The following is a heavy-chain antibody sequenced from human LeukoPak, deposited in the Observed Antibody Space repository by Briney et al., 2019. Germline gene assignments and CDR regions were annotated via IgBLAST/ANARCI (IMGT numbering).Heavy chain of an antibody. CDR2: IYYSGST. CDR3: ARHADRLSLPHFDY. J-gene: IGHJ4*02. Sequence: PSDTLSLTCTVSGGSISGYYWSWLRQPPGKGLEWIGYIYYSGSTKYNPSLKSRVTISVDTSKNQFSLKLSSVTAADTAVYYCARHADRLSLPHFDYWGQGTLVTVSS. V-gene: IGHV4-59*08. CDR1: GGSISGYY. D-gene: IGHD2/OR15-2a*01.